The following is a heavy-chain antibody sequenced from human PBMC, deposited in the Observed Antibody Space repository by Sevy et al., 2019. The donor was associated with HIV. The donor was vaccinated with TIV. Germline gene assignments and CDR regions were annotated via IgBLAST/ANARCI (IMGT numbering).Heavy chain of an antibody. Sequence: GGSLRLSCAASGFTFSSYWMSWVRQAPGKGLEWVANIKLDGSEKYYVYSVKGRFTISRDNAKNSLYLQMNSLRAEDTAVYYCARDCSSTSCLWGMDVWGQGTTVTVSS. V-gene: IGHV3-7*03. J-gene: IGHJ6*02. D-gene: IGHD2-2*01. CDR1: GFTFSSYW. CDR3: ARDCSSTSCLWGMDV. CDR2: IKLDGSEK.